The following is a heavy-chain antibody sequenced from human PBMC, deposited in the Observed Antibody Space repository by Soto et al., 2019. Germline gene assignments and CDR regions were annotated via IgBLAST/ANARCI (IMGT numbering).Heavy chain of an antibody. J-gene: IGHJ6*03. D-gene: IGHD2-2*01. CDR1: GFSFSDYW. V-gene: IGHV3-7*01. Sequence: EVQLVESGGGLVQPGGSLRLSCAAAGFSFSDYWMSWVRQPPGKGLEWVANIKQDGGGKYYVDSVKGRFTISRDNAKSSMYLQMNSLRAEDTAIYYCARSRAGRTAASYYDYMDVWGKGTTVTVSS. CDR3: ARSRAGRTAASYYDYMDV. CDR2: IKQDGGGK.